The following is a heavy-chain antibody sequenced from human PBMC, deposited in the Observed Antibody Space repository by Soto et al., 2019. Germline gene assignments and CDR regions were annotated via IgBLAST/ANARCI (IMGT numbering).Heavy chain of an antibody. CDR1: GYIFSANY. J-gene: IGHJ5*02. CDR2: INPHSGAT. V-gene: IGHV1-2*02. CDR3: VSAHARGFSNWFHP. Sequence: GASVKVSCKASGYIFSANYIHWVRQAPGQGLEWLGWINPHSGATNYAQKFLGRVTMSADTSASTAYMDLARLKSDDTAVYYCVSAHARGFSNWFHPWGRGTLVSAPQ. D-gene: IGHD3-22*01.